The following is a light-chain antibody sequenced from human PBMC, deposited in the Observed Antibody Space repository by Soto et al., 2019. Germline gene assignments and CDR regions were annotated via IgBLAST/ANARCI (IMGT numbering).Light chain of an antibody. V-gene: IGLV2-14*01. J-gene: IGLJ1*01. CDR1: SCDVGGYNY. CDR2: DVS. Sequence: QSVLTQPASVSGSPGQSVTISCTGTSCDVGGYNYVSWYQQHPGKATKLMFYDVSNRPAGPSNLFSCSYAGTTASLIISGRQAEDEADYYCSSYTSISTLYVFGTGTKVTVL. CDR3: SSYTSISTLYV.